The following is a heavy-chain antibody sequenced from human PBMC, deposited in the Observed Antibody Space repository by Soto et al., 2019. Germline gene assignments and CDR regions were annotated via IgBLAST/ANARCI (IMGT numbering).Heavy chain of an antibody. CDR1: GFTFIAHY. CDR3: ARVFLVGPSGWRYFDD. CDR2: IKNKANSYTT. Sequence: EVQLVESGGGLVQPVGSLRLSCAASGFTFIAHYMDWVRQAPGKGLEWVARIKNKANSYTTEYAAPVEGTFTITREDSQNSLYLQINSLKTADTALYYCARVFLVGPSGWRYFDDWGQGSQVAVSS. J-gene: IGHJ4*02. V-gene: IGHV3-72*01. D-gene: IGHD1-26*01.